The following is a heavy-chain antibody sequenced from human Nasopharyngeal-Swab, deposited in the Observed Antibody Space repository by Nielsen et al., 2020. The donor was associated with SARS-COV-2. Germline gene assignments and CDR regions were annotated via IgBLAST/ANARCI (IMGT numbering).Heavy chain of an antibody. CDR2: INPSGGSI. J-gene: IGHJ4*02. Sequence: WVRQAPGQGLEWMGMINPSGGSISGGTTIYAQKFRGRVTVTRDTSTSTVYMELSSLRSEDTAVYFCARVSPVRNYLDYWGQGTLVTVPS. CDR3: ARVSPVRNYLDY. V-gene: IGHV1-46*01.